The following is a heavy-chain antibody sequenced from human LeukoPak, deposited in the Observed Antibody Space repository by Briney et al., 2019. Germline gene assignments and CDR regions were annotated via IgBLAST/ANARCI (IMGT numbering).Heavy chain of an antibody. D-gene: IGHD3-9*01. CDR3: AGGRYFDFFDT. J-gene: IGHJ5*02. Sequence: SQTLSLTCAISGDTVSSDNAAWSWIRQSPSRGLEWLGRTYYRSKWYNDYAVSVKSRITINPDTSRNQSSLQLDSMAPEDTAVYYCAGGRYFDFFDTWGQGTLVTVSS. CDR2: TYYRSKWYN. V-gene: IGHV6-1*01. CDR1: GDTVSSDNAA.